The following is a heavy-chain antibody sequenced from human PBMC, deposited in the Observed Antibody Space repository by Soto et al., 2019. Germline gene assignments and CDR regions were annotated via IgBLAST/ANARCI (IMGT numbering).Heavy chain of an antibody. Sequence: SETLSLTCTVSGGSISSYYWSWIRQPPGKGLEWIGYIYYSGSTNYNPSLKSRVTISVDTSKNQFSLKLSSVTAADTAVYYCARAYNPSSGFFDYWGQETLVTVSS. CDR3: ARAYNPSSGFFDY. CDR1: GGSISSYY. V-gene: IGHV4-59*01. D-gene: IGHD3-22*01. J-gene: IGHJ4*02. CDR2: IYYSGST.